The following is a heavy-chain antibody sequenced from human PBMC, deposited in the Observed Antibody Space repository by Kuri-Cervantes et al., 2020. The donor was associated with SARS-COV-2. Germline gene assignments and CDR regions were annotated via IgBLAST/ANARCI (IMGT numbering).Heavy chain of an antibody. Sequence: GGSLRLSCAASGFTFSTYAMDWVRQAPGKGLEWVGRIKSKTDGGTTDYAAPVKGRFTISRDDSKNTLYLQMNSLKTEDTAVYYCTTGPIVGATWGVDYWGQGTLVTVSS. D-gene: IGHD1-26*01. CDR3: TTGPIVGATWGVDY. CDR2: IKSKTDGGTT. J-gene: IGHJ4*02. V-gene: IGHV3-15*01. CDR1: GFTFSTYA.